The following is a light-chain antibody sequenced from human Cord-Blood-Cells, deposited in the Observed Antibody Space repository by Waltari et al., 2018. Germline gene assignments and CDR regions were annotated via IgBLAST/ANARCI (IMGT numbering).Light chain of an antibody. Sequence: DIQMTSSPPSFSASVGDRVTITCRASQSISSYLNWYQQKPGKAPKLLIYAASSLQSGVPSRFSGSGSGTDFTLTISSLQPEDFATYYCQQSYSTPYSFGQGTKLEIK. CDR2: AAS. J-gene: IGKJ2*03. V-gene: IGKV1-39*01. CDR1: QSISSY. CDR3: QQSYSTPYS.